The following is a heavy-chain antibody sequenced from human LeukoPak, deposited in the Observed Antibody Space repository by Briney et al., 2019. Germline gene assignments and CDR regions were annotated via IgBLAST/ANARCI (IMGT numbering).Heavy chain of an antibody. V-gene: IGHV3-23*01. J-gene: IGHJ4*02. D-gene: IGHD4-17*01. Sequence: GGSLRLSCAASGFTFSSYAMSWVRQAPGRGLEWVSAISGSGGSTYYADSVKGRFTISRDNSKNTLYLQMNSRRAEDTAVYYCAKRYGDYEAPYYFDYWGQGTLVTVSS. CDR2: ISGSGGST. CDR3: AKRYGDYEAPYYFDY. CDR1: GFTFSSYA.